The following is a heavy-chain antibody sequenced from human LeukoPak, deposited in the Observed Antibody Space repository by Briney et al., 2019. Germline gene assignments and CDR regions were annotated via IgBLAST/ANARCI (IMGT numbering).Heavy chain of an antibody. V-gene: IGHV4-34*01. D-gene: IGHD6-13*01. CDR3: ARARSSSWYVIDY. CDR1: GGSFSGYY. Sequence: PSETLSLTCAVYGGSFSGYYGSWIRQPPGKGLEWIGEINHSGSTNYNPSLKSRVTISVDTSKNQFSLKLSSVTAADTAVYYCARARSSSWYVIDYWGQGTLVTVSS. J-gene: IGHJ4*02. CDR2: INHSGST.